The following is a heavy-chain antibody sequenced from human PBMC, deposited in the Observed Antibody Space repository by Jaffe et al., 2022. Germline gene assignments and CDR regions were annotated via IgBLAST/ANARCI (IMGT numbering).Heavy chain of an antibody. J-gene: IGHJ5*02. CDR1: GGSISSYY. CDR2: IYYSGST. D-gene: IGHD6-13*01. Sequence: QVQLQESGPGLVKPSETLSLTCTVSGGSISSYYWSWIRQPPGKGLEWIGYIYYSGSTNYNPSLKSRVTISVDTSKNQFSLKLSSVTAADTAVYYCARDRWVPLSGYSSSWDLNWFDPWGQGTLVTVSS. V-gene: IGHV4-59*01. CDR3: ARDRWVPLSGYSSSWDLNWFDP.